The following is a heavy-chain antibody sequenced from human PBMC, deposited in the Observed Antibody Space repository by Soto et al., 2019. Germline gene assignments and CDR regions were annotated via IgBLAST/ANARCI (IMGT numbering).Heavy chain of an antibody. CDR1: GYVFTSYG. Sequence: QVQLVQSGAEVKKPGASVKVSCKASGYVFTSYGISWVRQAPGQGVEWMGWISTYNDNINYAQNFQGRVTMTTDTSTVTAYMEVRSLRSDDTAVYYCARMVATIGEVLDYWGQGTLVTVSS. CDR3: ARMVATIGEVLDY. CDR2: ISTYNDNI. D-gene: IGHD5-12*01. J-gene: IGHJ4*02. V-gene: IGHV1-18*01.